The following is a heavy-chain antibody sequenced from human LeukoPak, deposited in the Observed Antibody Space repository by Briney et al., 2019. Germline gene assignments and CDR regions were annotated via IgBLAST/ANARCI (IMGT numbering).Heavy chain of an antibody. CDR3: AKDMGSSWYLAADQDY. CDR2: ISYDGSNK. J-gene: IGHJ4*02. D-gene: IGHD6-13*01. CDR1: GFTFSSYG. Sequence: GRSLRLSCAASGFTFSSYGMHWVRQAPGKGLEWVAVISYDGSNKYYADSVKGRFTISRDNSKNTLYLQMNSLRAEDTAVYYCAKDMGSSWYLAADQDYWGQGTLVTVSS. V-gene: IGHV3-30*18.